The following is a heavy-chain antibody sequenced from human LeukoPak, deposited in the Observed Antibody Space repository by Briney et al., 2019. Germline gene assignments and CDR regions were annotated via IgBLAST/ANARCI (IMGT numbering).Heavy chain of an antibody. V-gene: IGHV3-23*01. CDR1: GFTFSNYD. J-gene: IGHJ4*02. CDR2: ISAGGGST. CDR3: AKVRISNYFDY. Sequence: PGGSLRLSCAASGFTFSNYDISWVRQAPRKGLEWVSAISAGGGSTYYADSVKGRFTISRDNSKNTLYLQMNSLRAEDTAVYYCAKVRISNYFDYWGQGTLVTVSS. D-gene: IGHD2/OR15-2a*01.